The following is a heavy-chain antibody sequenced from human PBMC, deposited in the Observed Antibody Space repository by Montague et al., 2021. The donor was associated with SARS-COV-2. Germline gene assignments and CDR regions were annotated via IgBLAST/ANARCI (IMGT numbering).Heavy chain of an antibody. D-gene: IGHD6-19*01. CDR3: ARPFRMGMAGMPLLT. Sequence: SETLSLTCAVYGGSFSNYYWTWICQSPRPRLEWIGEINNTGSTTYNQSPTRRVTISVDTSKNQFSLKLTFVTVADTALYYCARPFRMGMAGMPLLTWGQGTLVTVSS. J-gene: IGHJ5*02. V-gene: IGHV4-34*01. CDR2: INNTGST. CDR1: GGSFSNYY.